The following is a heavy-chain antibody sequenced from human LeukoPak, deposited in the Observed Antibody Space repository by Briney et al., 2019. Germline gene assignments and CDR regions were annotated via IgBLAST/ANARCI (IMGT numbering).Heavy chain of an antibody. D-gene: IGHD3-22*01. CDR1: GYTFTGYY. CDR2: INPNSGGT. Sequence: ASVKVSCKASGYTFTGYYMHWVRQAPGQGLEWMGWINPNSGGTNYAQKFQGRVTMTRDTSISTAYMELSRLRSDDTAVYYCARGDDSSGYYIDYWGQGTLVTVSS. J-gene: IGHJ4*02. V-gene: IGHV1-2*02. CDR3: ARGDDSSGYYIDY.